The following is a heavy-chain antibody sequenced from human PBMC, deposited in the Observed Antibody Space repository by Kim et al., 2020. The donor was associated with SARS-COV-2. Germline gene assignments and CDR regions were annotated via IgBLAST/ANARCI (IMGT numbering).Heavy chain of an antibody. CDR1: GFTFSSYA. Sequence: GGSLRLSCAASGFTFSSYAMSWVRQAPGKGLEWVSVIYSGGSSTYYADSVKGRFTISRDNSKNTLYLQMNSLRAEDTAVYYCAKTPYSSSSYLLFDYWGQGTLVTVSS. CDR2: IYSGGSST. D-gene: IGHD6-13*01. CDR3: AKTPYSSSSYLLFDY. V-gene: IGHV3-23*03. J-gene: IGHJ4*02.